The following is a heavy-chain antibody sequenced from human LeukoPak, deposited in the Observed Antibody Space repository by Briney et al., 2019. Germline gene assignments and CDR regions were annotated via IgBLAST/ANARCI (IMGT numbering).Heavy chain of an antibody. CDR1: GGTFSSYA. J-gene: IGHJ4*02. CDR2: IIPILGIA. V-gene: IGHV1-69*04. Sequence: GASVKVSCKASGGTFSSYAISWVRQAPGQGLEWTGRIIPILGIANYAQKFQGRVTITADKSTSTAYMELSSLRSEDTAVYYCARDRSRIAARPIYFDYWGQGTLVTVSS. D-gene: IGHD6-6*01. CDR3: ARDRSRIAARPIYFDY.